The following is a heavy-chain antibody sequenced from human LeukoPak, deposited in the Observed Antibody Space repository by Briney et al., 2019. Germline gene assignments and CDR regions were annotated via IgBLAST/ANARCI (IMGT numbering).Heavy chain of an antibody. D-gene: IGHD6-19*01. CDR3: ARDYSSG. J-gene: IGHJ4*02. CDR2: ITSGSNYI. CDR1: GFTFSDYS. Sequence: GGSLRLSCAGSGFTFSDYSMNWVRQAPGKGLEWVSSITSGSNYICYADSVKGRFTVSRDNAKSSLYLQMSSLRAEDTAVYYCARDYSSGWGQGTLVTVSS. V-gene: IGHV3-21*01.